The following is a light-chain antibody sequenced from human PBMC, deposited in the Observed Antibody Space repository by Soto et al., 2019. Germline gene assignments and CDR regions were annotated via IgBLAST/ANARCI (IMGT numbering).Light chain of an antibody. CDR3: QQYDNWPPKT. CDR2: DAT. Sequence: EIVMTQSPATLSVSPGERATLSCRASQSISSNLAWYQQKNGQTPRLLIYDATTRATGIPVRFSGSGSGTEFTLTISSLQSEDVGVYYCQQYDNWPPKTFGGGTKVDIK. V-gene: IGKV3-15*01. CDR1: QSISSN. J-gene: IGKJ4*01.